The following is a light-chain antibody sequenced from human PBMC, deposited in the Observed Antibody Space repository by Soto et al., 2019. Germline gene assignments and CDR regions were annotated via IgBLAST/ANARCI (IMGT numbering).Light chain of an antibody. J-gene: IGKJ1*01. Sequence: DIVLTQSPGTLSVSPGERATLSCRASQTISSNYLAWYQQKPGQAPSPLIYGTSSRATGIPDRFSGSGSGTDFTLTISRLEPEDSAIYYCQQYVSWTFGQGTKVDIK. CDR2: GTS. CDR3: QQYVSWT. V-gene: IGKV3-20*01. CDR1: QTISSNY.